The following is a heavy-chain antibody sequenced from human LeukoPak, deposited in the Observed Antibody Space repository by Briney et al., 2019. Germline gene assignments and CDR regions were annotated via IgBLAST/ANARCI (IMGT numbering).Heavy chain of an antibody. CDR3: ARAVGAGYCSSTSCYINWFDP. D-gene: IGHD2-2*03. CDR2: ISSSSSYI. J-gene: IGHJ5*02. V-gene: IGHV3-21*01. CDR1: GFTFSSYS. Sequence: PGESLRLSCAASGFTFSSYSMNWVRQAPGKGLEWVSSISSSSSYIYYADSVKGRFTISRDNAKNSLYLQMNSLRAEDTAVYYCARAVGAGYCSSTSCYINWFDPWGQGTLVTVSS.